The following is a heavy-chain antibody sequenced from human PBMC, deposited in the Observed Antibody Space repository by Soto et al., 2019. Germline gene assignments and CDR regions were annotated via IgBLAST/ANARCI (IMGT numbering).Heavy chain of an antibody. D-gene: IGHD2-21*01. Sequence: GGSLRLSCAASKFTFSSYAMSWVRQAPGKGLEWVSVISGSGGSTYYADSVRGRFTISRDNSKNTLYLQMNSLRAEDTAVYYCAYCADYYYYYMDVWGKGTTVTVSS. CDR1: KFTFSSYA. CDR3: AYCADYYYYYMDV. V-gene: IGHV3-23*01. CDR2: ISGSGGST. J-gene: IGHJ6*03.